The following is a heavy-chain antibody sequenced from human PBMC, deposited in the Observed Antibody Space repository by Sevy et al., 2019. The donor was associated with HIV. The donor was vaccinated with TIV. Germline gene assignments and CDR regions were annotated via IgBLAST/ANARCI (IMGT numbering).Heavy chain of an antibody. D-gene: IGHD1-26*01. CDR3: ARGGGSALGY. CDR2: ISSTSDYR. J-gene: IGHJ4*02. Sequence: GSLRLSCAASGFTFSDYYMSWIRQAPGKGLELVSYISSTSDYRNYAASVKGRFTISRDNAKNSLYLQMNSLRTEDTAVYFCARGGGSALGYWGQGTLVTVSS. CDR1: GFTFSDYY. V-gene: IGHV3-11*06.